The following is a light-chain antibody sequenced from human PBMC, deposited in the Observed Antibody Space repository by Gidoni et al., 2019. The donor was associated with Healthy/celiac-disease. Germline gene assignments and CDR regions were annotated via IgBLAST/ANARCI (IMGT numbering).Light chain of an antibody. J-gene: IGKJ5*01. Sequence: DVVMTQSPLSLPVTLGQPASISCRSSQSLLYSDGNTYLNWFQQWPGQSPRRLIYKVSNRDSGVPDRFSGSGSGTDFTLKISRVEAEDVGVYYCMQGTHWPITFGQGTRLEIK. CDR2: KVS. V-gene: IGKV2-30*01. CDR1: QSLLYSDGNTY. CDR3: MQGTHWPIT.